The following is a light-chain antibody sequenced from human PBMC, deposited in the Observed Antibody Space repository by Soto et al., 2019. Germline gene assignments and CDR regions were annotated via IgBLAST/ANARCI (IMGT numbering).Light chain of an antibody. V-gene: IGKV3-20*01. CDR3: QHYAGSPWT. CDR2: GAS. CDR1: QSVSSNY. Sequence: EIVLTQSPGTLSLSPGERATLSCRASQSVSSNYLAWYQQKPGQAPRLLIYGASSRATGIPDRFSGSGSGTDFTLTISRLEPEDVAVYYCQHYAGSPWTFGRGTKVEVK. J-gene: IGKJ1*01.